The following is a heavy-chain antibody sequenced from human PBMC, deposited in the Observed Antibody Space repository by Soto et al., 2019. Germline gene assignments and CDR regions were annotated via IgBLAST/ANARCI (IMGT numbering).Heavy chain of an antibody. V-gene: IGHV3-66*01. D-gene: IGHD6-19*01. CDR3: ARDKAVALSASWHFDL. CDR2: LYSGGTT. CDR1: GFIVSSNY. Sequence: EVQLVESGGGLVQPGGSLRLSCAASGFIVSSNYMSWVRQAPGQGLEWVSVLYSGGTTHYADSVKGRFTISRDNSKNTGYLQMNGLRAEDTAVYYCARDKAVALSASWHFDLWGRGTLVTVSS. J-gene: IGHJ2*01.